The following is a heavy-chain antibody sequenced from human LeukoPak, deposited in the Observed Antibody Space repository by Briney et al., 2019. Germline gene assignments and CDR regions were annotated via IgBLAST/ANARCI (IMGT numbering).Heavy chain of an antibody. CDR3: ARRGIVVVPAALPYYYYMDV. CDR2: IYYSGST. Sequence: PSETLSLTCTVSGGSISSYYWSWIRQPPGNGLEWIGYIYYSGSTNYNPSLKSRVTISVDTSKNQFSLKLSSVTAADTAVYYCARRGIVVVPAALPYYYYMDVWGKGTTVTISS. D-gene: IGHD2-2*01. V-gene: IGHV4-59*12. J-gene: IGHJ6*03. CDR1: GGSISSYY.